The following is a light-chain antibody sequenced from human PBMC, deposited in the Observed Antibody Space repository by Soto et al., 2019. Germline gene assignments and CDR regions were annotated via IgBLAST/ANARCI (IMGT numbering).Light chain of an antibody. J-gene: IGLJ1*01. V-gene: IGLV2-14*01. CDR1: SSDIGGFIH. Sequence: QSVLTQPASVSDSPGQSITISCIGTSSDIGGFIHVSWHQQHPGKAPKLIIYDVNNRPAGVSNRFSGSKTGNTASLIISGLQAEDEADYYCSSLTSSSSYVFGYGTKVTV. CDR2: DVN. CDR3: SSLTSSSSYV.